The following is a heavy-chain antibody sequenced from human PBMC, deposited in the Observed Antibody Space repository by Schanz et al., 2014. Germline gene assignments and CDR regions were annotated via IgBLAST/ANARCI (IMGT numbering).Heavy chain of an antibody. CDR1: GFTFSGYW. Sequence: EVQLVESGGGLVQPGGSLRLSCAASGFTFSGYWMSWVRQAPGEGLVWVANIKLDGSEKYYVDSVKGRFTISRDNAKNSLYLQMNGLTAEDTAVYYCAKYGTGKGVSFEYWGQGTLVTVSS. CDR2: IKLDGSEK. V-gene: IGHV3-7*01. D-gene: IGHD1-26*01. CDR3: AKYGTGKGVSFEY. J-gene: IGHJ4*02.